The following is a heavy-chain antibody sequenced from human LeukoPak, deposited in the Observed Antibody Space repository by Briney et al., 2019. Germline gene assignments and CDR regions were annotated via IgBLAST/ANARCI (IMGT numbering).Heavy chain of an antibody. Sequence: GGSLRLSCVGTGFVFGRHDMHWVRQRPGKGLEWVSGIGTGGVGYYEDSVKGRFTISREKATSSLYLQMNALRGDDTAVYFCTRDGAAAGTDALDIWGQGTMVIVSS. D-gene: IGHD6-13*01. CDR2: IGTGGVG. J-gene: IGHJ3*02. CDR1: GFVFGRHD. CDR3: TRDGAAAGTDALDI. V-gene: IGHV3-13*01.